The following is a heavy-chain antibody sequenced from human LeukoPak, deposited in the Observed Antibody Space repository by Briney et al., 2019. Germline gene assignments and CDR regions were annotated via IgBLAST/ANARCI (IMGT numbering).Heavy chain of an antibody. D-gene: IGHD6-19*01. Sequence: SETLSLTCAVYGGSFSGYYWSWIRQPPGKGLEWIGEINHSGSTNYNPSLKSRVTISVDTSKNQFSLKLSSVTAADTAVYYCARALDYSSGWYLDHWGQGTLVTVSS. J-gene: IGHJ4*02. V-gene: IGHV4-34*01. CDR2: INHSGST. CDR1: GGSFSGYY. CDR3: ARALDYSSGWYLDH.